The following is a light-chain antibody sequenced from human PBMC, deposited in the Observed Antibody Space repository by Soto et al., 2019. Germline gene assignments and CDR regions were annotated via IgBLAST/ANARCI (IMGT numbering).Light chain of an antibody. V-gene: IGLV2-23*02. CDR3: CSYAGNRTFV. Sequence: QSALTQPASVSGSPGQSITISCTGTSSDIGAYNHVSWYRQHPGKAPQVLIYEDTKRPSGVSFRFSASKSGKTASLTISGLQAEDEADYHCCSYAGNRTFVFGGGTKLTVL. J-gene: IGLJ3*02. CDR2: EDT. CDR1: SSDIGAYNH.